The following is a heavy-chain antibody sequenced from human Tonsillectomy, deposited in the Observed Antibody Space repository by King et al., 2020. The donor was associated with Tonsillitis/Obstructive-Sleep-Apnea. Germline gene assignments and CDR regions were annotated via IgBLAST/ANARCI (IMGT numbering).Heavy chain of an antibody. V-gene: IGHV4-59*01. Sequence: VQLQESGPGLVKPSETLSLTCTVSGGSISSYYWSWIRQPPGKGLEWIGYINYSGSTNYNPSLKSRVTISVDTSKNQFSLKLSSVTAADTAVYYCAREALDAFDIWGQGTMVTVSS. CDR1: GGSISSYY. CDR2: INYSGST. CDR3: AREALDAFDI. J-gene: IGHJ3*02.